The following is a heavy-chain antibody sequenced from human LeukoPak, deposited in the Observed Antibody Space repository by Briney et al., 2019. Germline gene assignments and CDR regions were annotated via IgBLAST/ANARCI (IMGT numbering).Heavy chain of an antibody. D-gene: IGHD1-26*01. Sequence: ASVKVSCKASGYTFTSYDINWVRQATGQGLEWMGWMNPNSGNTGYAQKFQGRVTMTRDTSTSTVYMELSSLRSEDTAVYYCARILPVGATWMDAFDIWGQGTMVTVSS. CDR2: MNPNSGNT. CDR3: ARILPVGATWMDAFDI. V-gene: IGHV1-8*02. CDR1: GYTFTSYD. J-gene: IGHJ3*02.